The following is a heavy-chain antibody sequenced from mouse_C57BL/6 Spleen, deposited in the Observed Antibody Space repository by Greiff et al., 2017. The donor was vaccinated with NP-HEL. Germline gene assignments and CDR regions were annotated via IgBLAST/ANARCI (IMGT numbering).Heavy chain of an antibody. V-gene: IGHV1-74*01. J-gene: IGHJ4*01. D-gene: IGHD2-4*01. CDR1: GYTFTSYW. Sequence: VQLQQPGAELVKPGASVKVSCKASGYTFTSYWMHWVKQRPGQGLEWIGRIHPSDSDTNYIQKFKGKATLTVDKSSSTAYMQLSSLPSEDSAVDYCSGGGYYDYPVDYWGQGTSVTVSS. CDR2: IHPSDSDT. CDR3: SGGGYYDYPVDY.